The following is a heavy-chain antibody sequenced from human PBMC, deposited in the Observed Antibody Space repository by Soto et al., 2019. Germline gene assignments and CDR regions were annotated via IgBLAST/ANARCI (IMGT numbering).Heavy chain of an antibody. V-gene: IGHV1-46*01. CDR2: INPSGGDT. CDR3: ARENYSTTWALDY. CDR1: GYTFTRHY. D-gene: IGHD6-13*01. J-gene: IGHJ4*02. Sequence: ASVKVSCKTSGYTFTRHYIHWVRQAPGQGLEWMGIINPSGGDTSYTLNFQGRVTMTGDTSTNTVYMEVNSLKSEDTAMYYCARENYSTTWALDYWGQGTLVTVSS.